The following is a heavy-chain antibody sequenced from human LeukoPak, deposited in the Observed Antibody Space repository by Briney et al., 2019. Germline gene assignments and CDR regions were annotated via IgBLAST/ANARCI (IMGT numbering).Heavy chain of an antibody. D-gene: IGHD5-24*01. CDR3: ANPMATILFDY. V-gene: IGHV3-9*01. CDR1: GFIFNNYA. J-gene: IGHJ4*02. Sequence: PGGSLRLSCAGSGFIFNNYAMHWVRQPPGKGLEWVSGISWNSGSIDYADSVKGRFTISRDNSKNTLYLQMNSLRAEDTAVYYCANPMATILFDYWGQGTLVTVSS. CDR2: ISWNSGSI.